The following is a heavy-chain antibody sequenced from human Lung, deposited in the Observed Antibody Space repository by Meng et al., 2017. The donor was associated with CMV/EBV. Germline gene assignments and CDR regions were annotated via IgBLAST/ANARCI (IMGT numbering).Heavy chain of an antibody. CDR1: GASISTSY. CDR2: IYYTGST. CDR3: ARGYYDSSGSSNTFDI. Sequence: SXTXSLXCTVYGASISTSYWSWIRQPPGKGPEWIGYIYYTGSTNYNPSLKSRVTISLDTSKNQFSLKLSSVTAADTAVYYCARGYYDSSGSSNTFDIWGQGTXVTV. D-gene: IGHD3-22*01. J-gene: IGHJ3*02. V-gene: IGHV4-59*01.